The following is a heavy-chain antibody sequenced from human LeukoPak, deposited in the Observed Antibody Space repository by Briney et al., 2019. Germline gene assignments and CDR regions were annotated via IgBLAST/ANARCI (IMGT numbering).Heavy chain of an antibody. V-gene: IGHV3-11*04. D-gene: IGHD6-13*01. CDR1: GFTFSDYY. CDR3: ASRAEAGNLVYYYGMDV. CDR2: ISSRGSTI. J-gene: IGHJ6*02. Sequence: GGSLRLSCAASGFTFSDYYMRGIRQAPGKGLAGVSYISSRGSTIYYADSVKGRFTISRDNAKNSLYLKMNSLRAEDTAVYYCASRAEAGNLVYYYGMDVWGQGTTVTVSS.